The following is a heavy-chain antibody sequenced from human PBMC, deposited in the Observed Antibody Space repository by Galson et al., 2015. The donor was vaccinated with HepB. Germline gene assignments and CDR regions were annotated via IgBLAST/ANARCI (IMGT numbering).Heavy chain of an antibody. Sequence: ETLSLTCTVSGGSISSSDYYWDWIRQPPGKGLEWIGTIYHSGRTFYNPSLKSRVTISIDTSKNQFSLKLSSVTAADTAVYYCATDYGDYGAEFDPWGQGTLVTVSS. CDR3: ATDYGDYGAEFDP. CDR2: IYHSGRT. D-gene: IGHD4-17*01. V-gene: IGHV4-39*01. J-gene: IGHJ5*02. CDR1: GGSISSSDYY.